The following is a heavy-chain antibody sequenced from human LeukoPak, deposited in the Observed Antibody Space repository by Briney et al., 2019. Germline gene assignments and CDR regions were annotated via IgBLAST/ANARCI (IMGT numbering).Heavy chain of an antibody. D-gene: IGHD2-8*02. CDR3: ARVAVSGPTGWFDS. V-gene: IGHV3-30*04. Sequence: GSLRLSCAASGFIFRSYAMHWVRQAPGKGLEWVAIITYDGSTKYYADSVKGRFTISRDNVDNVVYLQMNSLGAEDTAVYYCARVAVSGPTGWFDSWGQGTLVIVSS. CDR1: GFIFRSYA. J-gene: IGHJ5*01. CDR2: ITYDGSTK.